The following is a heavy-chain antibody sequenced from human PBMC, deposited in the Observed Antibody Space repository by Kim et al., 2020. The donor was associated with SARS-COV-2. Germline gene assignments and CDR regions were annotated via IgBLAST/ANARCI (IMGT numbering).Heavy chain of an antibody. CDR3: ARDRDSSGYRWFDT. J-gene: IGHJ5*02. CDR2: IHYSGSS. Sequence: SETLSLTCTVSGGSISGYFWSWIRQPPGKGPEWIGYIHYSGSSNYNPSLKSRVTISVDTSKNQFSLTLSSVTAADTAVYYCARDRDSSGYRWFDTWGQGTPVTLSS. CDR1: GGSISGYF. V-gene: IGHV4-59*13. D-gene: IGHD3-22*01.